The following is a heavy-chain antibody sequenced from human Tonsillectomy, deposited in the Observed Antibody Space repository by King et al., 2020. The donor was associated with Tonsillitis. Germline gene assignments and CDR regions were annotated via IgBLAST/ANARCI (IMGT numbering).Heavy chain of an antibody. CDR3: ARGYYDRSGSLSDAFDI. Sequence: VQLQQWGAGLLKPSETLSLTCAVYGGSFSGYYWSWIRQPPGKGLEWIGEINHSGSTNFNPSFKSRFTISVDTSKNQFSLKLSSVTAADTAVFYCARGYYDRSGSLSDAFDIWGPGTMVTVSS. V-gene: IGHV4-34*01. CDR1: GGSFSGYY. CDR2: INHSGST. D-gene: IGHD3-22*01. J-gene: IGHJ3*02.